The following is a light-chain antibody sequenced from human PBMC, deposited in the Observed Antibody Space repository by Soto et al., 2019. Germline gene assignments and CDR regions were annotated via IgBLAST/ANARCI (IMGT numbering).Light chain of an antibody. CDR2: LNSDGSH. Sequence: QPVLTQSPSASASLGASVKLTCTLSSGHRSYAITWHQQQPHKGPRFLMKLNSDGSHNRGDGVPDRFSGSSSGTERFLTISNLQSEDEADYYCQAWGTGPWVFGGGTKVTVL. V-gene: IGLV4-69*01. J-gene: IGLJ3*02. CDR1: SGHRSYA. CDR3: QAWGTGPWV.